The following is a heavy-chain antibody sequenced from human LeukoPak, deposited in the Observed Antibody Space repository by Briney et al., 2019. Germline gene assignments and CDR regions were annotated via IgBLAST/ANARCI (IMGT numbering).Heavy chain of an antibody. D-gene: IGHD5-24*01. J-gene: IGHJ4*02. V-gene: IGHV1-69*04. CDR2: IIPILGIA. CDR3: AREDEMATILGLDY. Sequence: GASVKVSCKASGGTVSSYTISWVRQAPGQGLEWMGRIIPILGIANYAQKFQGRVTITADKSTSTAYMELSSLRSEDTAVYYCAREDEMATILGLDYWGQGTLVTVSS. CDR1: GGTVSSYT.